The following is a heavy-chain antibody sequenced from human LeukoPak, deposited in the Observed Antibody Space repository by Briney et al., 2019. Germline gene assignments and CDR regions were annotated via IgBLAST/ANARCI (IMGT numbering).Heavy chain of an antibody. CDR3: ARAGPLYYYYYMDV. CDR2: ISSSSNYI. D-gene: IGHD1-14*01. CDR1: GFTFSTYS. Sequence: PGGSLRLSCAASGFTFSTYSMNWVRQAPGKGLEWVSSISSSSNYIYYADSVKGRFTISRDNAKNSLYLQMNSLRAEDTAVYYCARAGPLYYYYYMDVWGKGTTVTVSS. J-gene: IGHJ6*03. V-gene: IGHV3-21*01.